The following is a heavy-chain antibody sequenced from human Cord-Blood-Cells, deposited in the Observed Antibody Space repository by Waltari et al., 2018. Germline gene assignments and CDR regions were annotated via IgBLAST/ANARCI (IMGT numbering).Heavy chain of an antibody. D-gene: IGHD3-10*01. CDR3: ARSVTMVRGVTLNNWFDP. CDR1: GYTFNGYY. J-gene: IGHJ5*02. CDR2: INPNRGGT. Sequence: QVQLVQSGAEVKKPGASVKVSCKASGYTFNGYYMHWVRQAPGQGLEWMGWINPNRGGTNYAQKFQGRVTMTRYTSISTAYMELSRLRSDDTAVYYCARSVTMVRGVTLNNWFDPWGQGTLVTVSS. V-gene: IGHV1-2*02.